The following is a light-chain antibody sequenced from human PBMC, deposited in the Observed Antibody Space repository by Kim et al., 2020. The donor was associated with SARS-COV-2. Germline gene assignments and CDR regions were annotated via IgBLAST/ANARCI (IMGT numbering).Light chain of an antibody. CDR2: ASS. V-gene: IGKV1-27*01. Sequence: AAAGDRVTITCRARQRISNCLAWYQQKPGKVPKLLIYASSALQSGVPSRFRSSGSGTGLTLTISSLQPEDVATYYCQKYNSAPLTFGGGTKVDIK. J-gene: IGKJ4*01. CDR1: QRISNC. CDR3: QKYNSAPLT.